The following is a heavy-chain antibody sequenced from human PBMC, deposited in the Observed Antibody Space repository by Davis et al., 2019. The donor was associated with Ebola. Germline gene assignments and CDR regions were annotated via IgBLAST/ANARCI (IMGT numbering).Heavy chain of an antibody. V-gene: IGHV3-7*01. J-gene: IGHJ4*02. D-gene: IGHD3-10*01. CDR1: GFTFSSYW. Sequence: GESLKISCAASGFTFSSYWMSWVRQAPGKGLEWVANIKQDGSEKYYVDSVKGRFTISRDNAKNSLYLQMNSLRAEDTAVYYCARTTPQYYYGSDYWGQGTLVTVSS. CDR3: ARTTPQYYYGSDY. CDR2: IKQDGSEK.